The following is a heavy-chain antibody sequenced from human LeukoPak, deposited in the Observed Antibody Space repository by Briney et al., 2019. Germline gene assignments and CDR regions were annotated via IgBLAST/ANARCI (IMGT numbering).Heavy chain of an antibody. D-gene: IGHD2-2*01. CDR2: ISSSSSYI. CDR3: ARDAIVVVPAALYYYYGMDV. Sequence: GGSLRLSCVASGFTFSSYSMNWVRQAPGKGLEWVSSISSSSSYIYYADSVKGRFTISRDNAKNSLYLQMNSLRAEDTAVYYCARDAIVVVPAALYYYYGMDVWGQGTTVTVSS. J-gene: IGHJ6*02. CDR1: GFTFSSYS. V-gene: IGHV3-21*01.